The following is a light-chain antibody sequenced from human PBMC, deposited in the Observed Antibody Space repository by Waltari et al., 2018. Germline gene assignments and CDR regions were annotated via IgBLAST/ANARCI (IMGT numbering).Light chain of an antibody. Sequence: DVQLTQSPASLSGSVGDRVTITCRASHDIRSYLAWFQQRPGQAPKSLIFGVSNLQSGVSSKFSGSGSGTDFTLTISNLQPEDFATYFCQQYHRYPYTFGQGTKLEI. CDR3: QQYHRYPYT. CDR1: HDIRSY. CDR2: GVS. V-gene: IGKV1-16*02. J-gene: IGKJ2*01.